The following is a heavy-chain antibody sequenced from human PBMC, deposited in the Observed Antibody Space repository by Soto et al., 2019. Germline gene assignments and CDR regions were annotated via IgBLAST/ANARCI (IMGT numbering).Heavy chain of an antibody. D-gene: IGHD4-17*01. J-gene: IGHJ4*02. CDR2: IDWDDDK. V-gene: IGHV2-70*04. CDR1: GFSLSSKGMR. Sequence: SGPTLVNPTQALTLTCTFSGFSLSSKGMRVSWIRQPPGKALEWLARIDWDDDKFYSPSLRTRLTISKDTSKNQVVLTMTNVDPKDTATYYCARSPGGFTVATYFFDYWGQGTLVTVSS. CDR3: ARSPGGFTVATYFFDY.